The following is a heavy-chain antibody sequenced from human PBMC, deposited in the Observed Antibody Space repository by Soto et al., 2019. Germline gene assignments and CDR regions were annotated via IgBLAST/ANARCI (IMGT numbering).Heavy chain of an antibody. J-gene: IGHJ4*02. CDR2: INPNSGGT. CDR1: GYTFTDYY. CDR3: ARRKGDYYDSSGYHYYFDY. Sequence: GASVKVSCKASGYTFTDYYVNWVRQAPGQGLEWMGWINPNSGGTKSAQKFQGRVTMTRDTSISTAYMELSRLRSDDTAVYYCARRKGDYYDSSGYHYYFDYWGQGTLVT. D-gene: IGHD3-22*01. V-gene: IGHV1-2*02.